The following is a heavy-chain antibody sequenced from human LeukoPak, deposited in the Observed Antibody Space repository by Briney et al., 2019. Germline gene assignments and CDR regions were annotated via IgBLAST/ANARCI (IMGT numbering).Heavy chain of an antibody. CDR2: ISSSVGST. D-gene: IGHD1-26*01. Sequence: GGSLRLSRAASGFTFSSYAMGWVRQAPGKGLEWVSDISSSVGSTYYADSVKGRFTISRDNSKNTLYLQMNNLRAEDTAVYYCAKLPDSGSYYYFDYWGQGTLVTVSS. V-gene: IGHV3-23*01. CDR3: AKLPDSGSYYYFDY. CDR1: GFTFSSYA. J-gene: IGHJ4*02.